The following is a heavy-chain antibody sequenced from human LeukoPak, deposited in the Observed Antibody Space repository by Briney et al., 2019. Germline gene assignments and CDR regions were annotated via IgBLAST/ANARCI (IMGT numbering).Heavy chain of an antibody. J-gene: IGHJ4*02. Sequence: PGGSLRLSCAASGFTFSTYWMSWVRQAPGKGLEWVANIKQDGSEKYYVDSVKGRFTISRDNAKNSLYLQMNSLRAEDTAVYYCARVFMERWLHPRSYFDYWGQGTLVTVSS. CDR2: IKQDGSEK. D-gene: IGHD5-24*01. CDR1: GFTFSTYW. CDR3: ARVFMERWLHPRSYFDY. V-gene: IGHV3-7*01.